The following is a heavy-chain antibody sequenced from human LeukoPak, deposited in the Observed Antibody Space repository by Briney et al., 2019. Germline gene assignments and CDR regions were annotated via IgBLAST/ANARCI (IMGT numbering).Heavy chain of an antibody. Sequence: GGSLRLSCAASGFTFSSYWMHWVRQAPGKGLVRVSRINSDGSSTSYADSVKGRFTISRDNAKNTLYLHMNSLRAEDTAVYYCAREDYGDYGGYDYWGQGTLVTVSS. V-gene: IGHV3-74*01. D-gene: IGHD4-17*01. CDR3: AREDYGDYGGYDY. CDR2: INSDGSST. J-gene: IGHJ4*02. CDR1: GFTFSSYW.